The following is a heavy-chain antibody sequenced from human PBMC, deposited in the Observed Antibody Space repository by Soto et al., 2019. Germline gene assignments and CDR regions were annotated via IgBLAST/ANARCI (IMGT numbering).Heavy chain of an antibody. D-gene: IGHD2-8*02. CDR1: GGSISNYY. CDR2: IYYSGT. CDR3: ARDKITGLFDY. J-gene: IGHJ4*02. V-gene: IGHV4-59*12. Sequence: TLSLTCTVSGGSISNYYWSWIRQPPGKGLEWIGYIYYSGTNYNPSLKSRVTISVDTSKNQFSLKLTSVTAADTAVYYCARDKITGLFDYWGQGTLVTVSS.